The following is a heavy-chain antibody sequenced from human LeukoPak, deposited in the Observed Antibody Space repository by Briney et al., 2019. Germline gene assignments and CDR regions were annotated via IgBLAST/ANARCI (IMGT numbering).Heavy chain of an antibody. J-gene: IGHJ3*02. CDR1: GFTFSSYW. CDR2: IYSSGST. Sequence: AGGSLRLSCAASGFTFSSYWMSWVRQAPGKGLEWVSAIYSSGSTYYADSVKGRFTISRDNSKNTLYLQMNSLRAEDTAVYYCARGYCGGDCPRDDDAFDIWGQGTTVTVSS. V-gene: IGHV3-66*01. CDR3: ARGYCGGDCPRDDDAFDI. D-gene: IGHD2-21*02.